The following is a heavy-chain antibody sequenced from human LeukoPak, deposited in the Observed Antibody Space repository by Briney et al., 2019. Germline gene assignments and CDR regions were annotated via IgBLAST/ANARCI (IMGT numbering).Heavy chain of an antibody. CDR1: GGSISSGDYY. V-gene: IGHV4-30-4*08. Sequence: TLSLTCTVSGGSISSGDYYWSWIRQPPGKGLEWIGYIYYSGSTYYNPSLKSRVTISVDTSKNQFSLKLSSVTAADTAVYYCARGMVRGVFDPWGQGTLVTVSS. CDR2: IYYSGST. CDR3: ARGMVRGVFDP. D-gene: IGHD3-10*01. J-gene: IGHJ5*02.